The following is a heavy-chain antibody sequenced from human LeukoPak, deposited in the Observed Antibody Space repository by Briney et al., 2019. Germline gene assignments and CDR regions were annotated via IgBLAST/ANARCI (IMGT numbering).Heavy chain of an antibody. CDR3: VKDHDWGAFHI. D-gene: IGHD7-27*01. Sequence: GGSLRLSCSASGFTFSTYAMHWVRQAPGKGLEYFSGISSNGGTTYYADSVKGRFTISRDNSKNTLYLQMSSLRPEDTAVYYCVKDHDWGAFHIWGQGTMVTVSS. J-gene: IGHJ3*02. CDR1: GFTFSTYA. V-gene: IGHV3-64D*06. CDR2: ISSNGGTT.